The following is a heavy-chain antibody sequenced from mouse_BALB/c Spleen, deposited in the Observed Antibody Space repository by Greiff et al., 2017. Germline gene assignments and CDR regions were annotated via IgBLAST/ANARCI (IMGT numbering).Heavy chain of an antibody. J-gene: IGHJ2*01. CDR2: ISSGGSYT. Sequence: DVKLVESGGGLVKPGGSLKLSCAASGFTFSSYTMSWVRQTPEKRLEWVATISSGGSYTYYPDSVKGRFTISRDNAKNTLYLQMSSLKSEDTAMYYCTREGTGTEVDYWGQGTTLTVSS. CDR3: TREGTGTEVDY. CDR1: GFTFSSYT. V-gene: IGHV5-6-4*01. D-gene: IGHD4-1*01.